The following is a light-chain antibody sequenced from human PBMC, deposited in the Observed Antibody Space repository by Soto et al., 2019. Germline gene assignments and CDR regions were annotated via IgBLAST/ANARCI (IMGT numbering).Light chain of an antibody. Sequence: QSALTQPASVSGSPGQSITISCTGTSSDVGDYNYVSWYQQHPGKAPKLMIYDVSNRPSGVSDRFSGSKSGNTASLTISGLQAEDEADYYCSSYTSSSTLYVFGTGTQLTV. J-gene: IGLJ1*01. CDR3: SSYTSSSTLYV. CDR1: SSDVGDYNY. V-gene: IGLV2-14*01. CDR2: DVS.